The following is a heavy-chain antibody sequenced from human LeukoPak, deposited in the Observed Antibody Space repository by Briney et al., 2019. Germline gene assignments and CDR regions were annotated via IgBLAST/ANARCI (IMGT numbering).Heavy chain of an antibody. Sequence: SETLSLTCAVYGGSFSGYYWSWIRQPPGKGLEWIGEINHSGSTNYNPSLKSRVTISVDTSKNQFSLKLSSVTAADTAVYYCARHGMVKQRNNWFDPWGQGTLVTVSS. D-gene: IGHD4-23*01. J-gene: IGHJ5*02. CDR2: INHSGST. CDR1: GGSFSGYY. CDR3: ARHGMVKQRNNWFDP. V-gene: IGHV4-34*01.